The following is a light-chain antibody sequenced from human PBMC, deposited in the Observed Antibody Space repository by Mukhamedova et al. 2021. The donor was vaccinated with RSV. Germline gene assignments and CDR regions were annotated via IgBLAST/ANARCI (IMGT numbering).Light chain of an antibody. V-gene: IGKV1D-12*01. CDR2: GSS. CDR3: QQASTLPIT. J-gene: IGKJ5*01. Sequence: YQQKPGKGPKLLIYGSSIVQSGVPSRFSGSGSGTDFILTITSLQPEDFATYYCQQASTLPITFGQGTRLEMK.